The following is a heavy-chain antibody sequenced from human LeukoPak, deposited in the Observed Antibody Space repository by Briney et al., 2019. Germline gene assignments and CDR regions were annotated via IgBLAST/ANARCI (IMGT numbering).Heavy chain of an antibody. J-gene: IGHJ4*02. D-gene: IGHD2-8*02. CDR3: ARDYWVFDY. CDR2: ISGSGGST. CDR1: GSTFSNYA. Sequence: GGSLRLSCAASGSTFSNYAMSWVRQAPGKGLEWVSSISGSGGSTYYADSVKGRFTISRDNSKNTLYLQMNSLRAEDTAVYYFARDYWVFDYWGQGTLATVSS. V-gene: IGHV3-23*01.